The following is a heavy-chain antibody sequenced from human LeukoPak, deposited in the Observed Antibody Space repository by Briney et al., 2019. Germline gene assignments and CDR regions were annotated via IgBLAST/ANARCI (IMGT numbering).Heavy chain of an antibody. CDR2: IYYSGST. CDR3: ARDGRYYDFWSSNYYGMDV. Sequence: PSETLSLTCTVSGGSIRSSYYYWSWIRQHPGKGLEWIGYIYYSGSTYYNPSLKSRVTISVDTSKNQFSLKLSSVTAADTAVYYCARDGRYYDFWSSNYYGMDVWGQGTTVTISS. J-gene: IGHJ6*02. V-gene: IGHV4-31*03. CDR1: GGSIRSSYYY. D-gene: IGHD3-3*01.